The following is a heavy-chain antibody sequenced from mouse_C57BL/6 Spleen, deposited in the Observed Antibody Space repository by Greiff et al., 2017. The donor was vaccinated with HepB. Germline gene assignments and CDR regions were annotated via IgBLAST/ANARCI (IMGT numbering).Heavy chain of an antibody. CDR3: AAYYYGSSYVPSFAY. V-gene: IGHV14-2*01. D-gene: IGHD1-1*01. CDR1: GFNIKDYY. J-gene: IGHJ3*01. Sequence: EVQLQQSGAELVKPGASVKLSCTASGFNIKDYYMHWVKQRTEQGLEWIGRIDPEDGETKYAPKFQGKATITADTSSNTAYLQLSSLTSEDTAVSSCAAYYYGSSYVPSFAYWGQGTLVTVSA. CDR2: IDPEDGET.